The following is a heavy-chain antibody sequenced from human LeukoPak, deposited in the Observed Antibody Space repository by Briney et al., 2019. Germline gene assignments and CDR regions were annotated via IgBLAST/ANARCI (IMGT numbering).Heavy chain of an antibody. J-gene: IGHJ4*02. CDR1: GFTFGDYA. Sequence: GGSLRLSCTASGFTFGDYAMSWVRQAPGKGLEWVGFIRSKAYGGTTEYAASVKGRFTISRDDSKSIAYLQMNSLKTEDTAVYYCTRKPRRRYYDSSGSFDYWGQGTLVTVSS. CDR2: IRSKAYGGTT. D-gene: IGHD3-22*01. CDR3: TRKPRRRYYDSSGSFDY. V-gene: IGHV3-49*04.